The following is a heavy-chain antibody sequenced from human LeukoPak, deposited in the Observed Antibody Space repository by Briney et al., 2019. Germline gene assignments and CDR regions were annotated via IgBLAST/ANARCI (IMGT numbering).Heavy chain of an antibody. Sequence: PGGSLRLSCAVSGFTFSSYAMHWVRQAPREGLEWVALISYDGSNKYYADSVKGRFTISRDTSKNTLYLQLNSLRTEDTAVFYCARDSADSFGYWGQGTLVTVSS. CDR3: ARDSADSFGY. CDR2: ISYDGSNK. J-gene: IGHJ4*02. V-gene: IGHV3-30-3*01. CDR1: GFTFSSYA.